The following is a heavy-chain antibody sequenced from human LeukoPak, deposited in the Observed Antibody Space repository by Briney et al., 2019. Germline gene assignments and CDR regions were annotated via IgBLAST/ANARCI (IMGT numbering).Heavy chain of an antibody. Sequence: SETLSLTCTVSGGSISSSSSYWVWIRQPPGKGLEWIGGIYYSGSTYYNPSLKSRVTISVDTSKNQFSLRLSSVTAADTAVYYCARRTNGMDAWGQGTTVTVSS. J-gene: IGHJ6*02. CDR1: GGSISSSSSY. V-gene: IGHV4-39*01. CDR3: ARRTNGMDA. CDR2: IYYSGST.